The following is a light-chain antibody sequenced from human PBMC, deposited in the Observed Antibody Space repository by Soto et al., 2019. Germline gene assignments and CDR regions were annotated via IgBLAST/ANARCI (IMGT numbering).Light chain of an antibody. CDR1: TSNIGAGYD. J-gene: IGLJ1*01. Sequence: QSVLTQPPSVSGAPGQRVIVSCTGSTSNIGAGYDVHWYQQLPGTSPKLLIFANSNRPSGVPDRFSASRSGSSASLTITGLQAEDEADYYCQSYDTTLSGSYVFGSGTKVTLL. CDR3: QSYDTTLSGSYV. V-gene: IGLV1-40*01. CDR2: ANS.